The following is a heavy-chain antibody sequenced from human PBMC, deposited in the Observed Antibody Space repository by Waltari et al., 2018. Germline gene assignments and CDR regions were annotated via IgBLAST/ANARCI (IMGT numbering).Heavy chain of an antibody. V-gene: IGHV3-73*02. Sequence: EVQLVESGGGLVQPGGSLKLSCAASGFTLTASAVHWVRQASGKGLEWVGRVRSKANGFAIAYAASVEGRFIISRDDSKNTAYLQMNSLKAEDTAVYYCTSLEEVFLYYMNVWGKGTTVTISS. CDR3: TSLEEVFLYYMNV. D-gene: IGHD3-3*01. CDR2: VRSKANGFAI. J-gene: IGHJ6*03. CDR1: GFTLTASA.